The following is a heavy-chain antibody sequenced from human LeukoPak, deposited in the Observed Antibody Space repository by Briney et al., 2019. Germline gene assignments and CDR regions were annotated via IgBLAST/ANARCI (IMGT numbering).Heavy chain of an antibody. V-gene: IGHV1-69*13. Sequence: SVKASCKASGGTISSYTISWVRQAPGQGLEWMGGIIPIFDTANYAQKFQGRVTITADESTSTAYMELSSLRYEDTAVYYCARELGYCSGGSCYREYYFDYWGQGTLVTVSS. CDR3: ARELGYCSGGSCYREYYFDY. CDR1: GGTISSYT. CDR2: IIPIFDTA. D-gene: IGHD2-15*01. J-gene: IGHJ4*02.